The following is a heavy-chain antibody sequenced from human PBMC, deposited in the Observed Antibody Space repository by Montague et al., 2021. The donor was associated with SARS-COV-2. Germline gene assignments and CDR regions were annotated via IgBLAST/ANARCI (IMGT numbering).Heavy chain of an antibody. CDR1: GFTVSSNY. CDR3: ARDQRSWSFEAWRPTGYYYGMDV. Sequence: SLRLSCAASGFTVSSNYMSWVRQAPGKGLEWVSVIYSGGSTYYAGSVKGRFTISRDNSKNTLYLQMNSLRAEDTAVYYCARDQRSWSFEAWRPTGYYYGMDVWGQGTTVTVSS. J-gene: IGHJ6*02. V-gene: IGHV3-66*01. D-gene: IGHD6-13*01. CDR2: IYSGGST.